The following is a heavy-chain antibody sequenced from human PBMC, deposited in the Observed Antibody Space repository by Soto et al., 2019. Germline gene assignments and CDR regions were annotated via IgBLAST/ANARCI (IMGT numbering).Heavy chain of an antibody. CDR2: ISYDGSNK. J-gene: IGHJ6*01. Sequence: EGSLRLSCAASGFTFSSYAMHWVRQAPGKGLEWVAVISYDGSNKYYADSVKGRFTIFRYNSKNTLYLQMNSLRAEDTAVYYCARGGKRERRYYYYGMEVWGPGTTVNVYS. V-gene: IGHV3-30-3*01. CDR3: ARGGKRERRYYYYGMEV. CDR1: GFTFSSYA. D-gene: IGHD1-1*01.